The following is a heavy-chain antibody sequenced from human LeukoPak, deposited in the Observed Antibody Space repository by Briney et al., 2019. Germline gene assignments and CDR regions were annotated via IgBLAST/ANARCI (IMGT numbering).Heavy chain of an antibody. V-gene: IGHV1-46*01. Sequence: ASVHVSCQASGYTLTSYYMHWVRQAPGQGLEGMGIINPSGGSTSYAQKFQGRVTMTRDTSTSTVYMELSSLRSEDTAVYYCARDRTKGIAAAGIDYWGQGTLITVSS. CDR1: GYTLTSYY. D-gene: IGHD6-13*01. CDR3: ARDRTKGIAAAGIDY. J-gene: IGHJ4*02. CDR2: INPSGGST.